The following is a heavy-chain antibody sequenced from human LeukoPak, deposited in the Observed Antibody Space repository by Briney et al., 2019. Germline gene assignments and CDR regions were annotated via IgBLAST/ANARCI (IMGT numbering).Heavy chain of an antibody. CDR3: ARVVALTGTPVYYMDV. D-gene: IGHD6-19*01. CDR2: INPNSGGK. J-gene: IGHJ6*03. CDR1: GYTFTGHY. V-gene: IGHV1-2*02. Sequence: ASVKVSCKASGYTFTGHYMHWVRPAPGQGLEWMGWINPNSGGKNYAQKFKGRVTMHRDKSISTAYMELNRLRSDDTAVYYCARVVALTGTPVYYMDVWGKGTTVTVSS.